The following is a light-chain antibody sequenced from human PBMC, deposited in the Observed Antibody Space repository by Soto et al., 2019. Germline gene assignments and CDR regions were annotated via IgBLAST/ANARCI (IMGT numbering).Light chain of an antibody. J-gene: IGLJ2*01. CDR3: CSYAGSYTLV. Sequence: QSALTQPRSVSGSPGQSVTISCTGTSSDVGGYNYVPWYQQHPGKAPKLMIYDVSKRPSGFPDRFSGSKSGNTASLTIAGLQAEDEADYYCCSYAGSYTLVFGEGTKLTV. V-gene: IGLV2-11*01. CDR1: SSDVGGYNY. CDR2: DVS.